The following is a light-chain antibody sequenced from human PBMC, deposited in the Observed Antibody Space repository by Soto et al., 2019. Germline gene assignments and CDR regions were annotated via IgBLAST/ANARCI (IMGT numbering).Light chain of an antibody. CDR3: QQRSNWPPYT. J-gene: IGKJ2*01. Sequence: EIVLTQSPATLSLSPGERATLSCRASQSVSSYLAWYQQKPGQAPRLLIYDASNRATVIPARFSGSGSGTDFTLTIISLEPEDFAVYYCQQRSNWPPYTFGQGNKLEIK. CDR1: QSVSSY. V-gene: IGKV3-11*01. CDR2: DAS.